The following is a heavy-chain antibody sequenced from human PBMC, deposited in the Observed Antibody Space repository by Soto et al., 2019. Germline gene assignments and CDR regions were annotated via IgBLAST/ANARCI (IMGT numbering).Heavy chain of an antibody. CDR1: GYSISSGYY. J-gene: IGHJ4*02. CDR3: AKGEKLELTGVWYYFDY. V-gene: IGHV4-38-2*01. D-gene: IGHD1-7*01. CDR2: IYHSGST. Sequence: SETLSLTCAASGYSISSGYYCGWIRQPPGKGLEWIGSIYHSGSTYYNPSLKSRVTISIDTSKNQFSLKLSSVTASDTAVYYCAKGEKLELTGVWYYFDYWGQGTQVTVSS.